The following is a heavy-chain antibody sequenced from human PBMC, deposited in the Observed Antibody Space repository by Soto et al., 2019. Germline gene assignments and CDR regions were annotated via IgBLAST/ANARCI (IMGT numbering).Heavy chain of an antibody. V-gene: IGHV4-59*08. Sequence: QVQLQESGPGLVKPSETLSLTCTVSGGSISVYYWSWIRQTPGKGLEWIGYIYYSGSTKYNPSLKSRITILIDTSKSQFSLNLSSVTAADSAVYYCARLNSLNYYGSGGFAYRGQGTLVTVSS. D-gene: IGHD3-10*01. J-gene: IGHJ4*02. CDR3: ARLNSLNYYGSGGFAY. CDR2: IYYSGST. CDR1: GGSISVYY.